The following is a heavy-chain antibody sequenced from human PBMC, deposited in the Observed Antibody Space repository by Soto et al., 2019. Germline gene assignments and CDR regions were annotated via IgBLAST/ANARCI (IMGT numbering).Heavy chain of an antibody. Sequence: EVQLLESGGGLVQPGGYLRLSCAASGFTFSNYAMSWVRQAPGKGLEWVSGIDHCGGSTYYADSVKGRFTISRYNSKNTLYLQMNSLRAEDTAVYYCANLYSSGGKEWFDPWGQGTLVTVSS. CDR1: GFTFSNYA. CDR3: ANLYSSGGKEWFDP. J-gene: IGHJ5*02. D-gene: IGHD6-19*01. CDR2: IDHCGGST. V-gene: IGHV3-23*01.